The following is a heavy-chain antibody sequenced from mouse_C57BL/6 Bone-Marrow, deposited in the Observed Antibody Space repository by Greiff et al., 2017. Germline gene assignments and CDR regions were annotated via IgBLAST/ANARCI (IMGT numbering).Heavy chain of an antibody. CDR1: GFNITDYY. CDR2: IDPDDGDT. V-gene: IGHV14-1*01. Sequence: EVQLQQSGAELVRPGASVKLSCTASGFNITDYYMHWVKQRPEQGLEWIGRIDPDDGDTEYDPKFQGKATMTADTSSNTAYLQLSSLTSEDTAVYYCTRREGAMDYWGQGTSVTVSA. CDR3: TRREGAMDY. J-gene: IGHJ4*01.